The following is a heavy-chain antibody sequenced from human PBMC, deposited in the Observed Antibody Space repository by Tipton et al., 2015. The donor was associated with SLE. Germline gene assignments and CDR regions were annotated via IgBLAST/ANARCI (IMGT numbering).Heavy chain of an antibody. V-gene: IGHV1-18*04. J-gene: IGHJ4*02. CDR1: GSSITNYW. CDR2: ISPYNGNT. CDR3: ARSYYGSRHYYTHVDH. D-gene: IGHD3-10*01. Sequence: QLVQSGAEVKKPGESLKISCKAVGSSITNYWIGWVRQMHGKGLEWMGWISPYNGNTDSAQNLQGRGTMTADTSTTTAYMELRSLRSDDTAVYYCARSYYGSRHYYTHVDHWGQGTLVTVSS.